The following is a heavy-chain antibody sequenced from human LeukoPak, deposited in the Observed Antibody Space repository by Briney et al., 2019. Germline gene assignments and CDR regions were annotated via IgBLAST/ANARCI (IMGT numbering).Heavy chain of an antibody. CDR1: GFTFSTYS. Sequence: GGSLRLSCAASGFTFSTYSMNWVRQAPGKGLEWVSDIDSGSNNIHYADSVKGRFTISRDDAKNSLYLQMDSLRAEDTAVYYCARAGKRLAYYYYMDVWGKGTTVTISS. CDR3: ARAGKRLAYYYYMDV. J-gene: IGHJ6*03. V-gene: IGHV3-48*01. CDR2: IDSGSNNI. D-gene: IGHD1-1*01.